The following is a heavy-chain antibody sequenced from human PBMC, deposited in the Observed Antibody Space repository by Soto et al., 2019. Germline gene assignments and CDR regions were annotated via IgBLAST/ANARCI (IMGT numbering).Heavy chain of an antibody. J-gene: IGHJ2*01. CDR3: ARPYSSGWYWYFDL. CDR2: IYYSGST. D-gene: IGHD6-19*01. Sequence: ASETLSLTCTVSGGSISSSSYYWGWIRQPPGKGLEWIGSIYYSGSTYYNPSLKSRVTISVDTSKNQFSLKLSSVTAAVTAVYYCARPYSSGWYWYFDLWGRGTLVTVSS. V-gene: IGHV4-39*01. CDR1: GGSISSSSYY.